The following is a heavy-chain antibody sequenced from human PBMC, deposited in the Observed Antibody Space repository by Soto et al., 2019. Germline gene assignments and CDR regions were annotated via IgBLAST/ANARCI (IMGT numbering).Heavy chain of an antibody. CDR2: IVVGSGNT. CDR1: GFTFSSSA. V-gene: IGHV1-58*02. J-gene: IGHJ4*02. Sequence: SVKVSCKASGFTFSSSAMQWVRQARGQRLEWIGWIVVGSGNTNYAQKFQERVTITRDMSTSTAYMEVSSLRSEDTAVYYCAAGFYDSGGYSLDYWGQGSLVTVSS. D-gene: IGHD3-22*01. CDR3: AAGFYDSGGYSLDY.